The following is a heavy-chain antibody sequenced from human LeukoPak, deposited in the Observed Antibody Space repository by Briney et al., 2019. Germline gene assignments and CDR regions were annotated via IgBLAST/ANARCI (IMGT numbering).Heavy chain of an antibody. CDR2: IYPGDSDT. CDR1: GYSFTSYW. Sequence: GESLKISCKGSGYSFTSYWIGWVRQMPGKGLEWMGIIYPGDSDTRYSPSFQVQVTISADKSISTAYLQWSSLKASDTAMYYCARSYYYDSSGYYYLESMDVWGKGTTVTVSS. D-gene: IGHD3-22*01. V-gene: IGHV5-51*01. J-gene: IGHJ6*04. CDR3: ARSYYYDSSGYYYLESMDV.